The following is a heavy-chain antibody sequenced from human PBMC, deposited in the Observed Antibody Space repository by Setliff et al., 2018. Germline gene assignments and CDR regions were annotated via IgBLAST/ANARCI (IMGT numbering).Heavy chain of an antibody. CDR1: GYTFTSYF. CDR2: INPSGGST. Sequence: ASVKVSCKASGYTFTSYFIHWVRQAPGQGLEWMGIINPSGGSTSYAQKFQGRVTMTRDTSTRTVYMELSSLRSEDTAMYYCARGPYGSGRHGWFDPWGQGTLVTVSA. V-gene: IGHV1-46*01. D-gene: IGHD3-10*01. J-gene: IGHJ5*02. CDR3: ARGPYGSGRHGWFDP.